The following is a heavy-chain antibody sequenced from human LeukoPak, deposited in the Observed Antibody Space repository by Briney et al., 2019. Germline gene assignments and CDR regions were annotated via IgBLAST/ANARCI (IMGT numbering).Heavy chain of an antibody. J-gene: IGHJ3*02. CDR3: ARSRWLQLDAFDI. CDR2: INPNSGGT. D-gene: IGHD5-24*01. V-gene: IGHV1-2*02. Sequence: ASVKVSCKASGYTFTGYYMHWVRQAPGQGLEWMGWINPNSGGTNYAQKFRGRVTMTRDTSISTAYMELSRLRSDDTAVYYCARSRWLQLDAFDIWGQGTMVTVSS. CDR1: GYTFTGYY.